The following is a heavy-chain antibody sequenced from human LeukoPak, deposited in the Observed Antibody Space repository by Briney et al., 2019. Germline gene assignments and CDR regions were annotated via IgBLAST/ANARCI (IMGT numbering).Heavy chain of an antibody. J-gene: IGHJ4*02. CDR1: GGSISSGGYS. D-gene: IGHD3-22*01. Sequence: PSETLSLTCAVSGGSISSGGYSWSWIRQPPGKGLEWIGYIYHSGSTYYNPSLKSRVTISVDRSKNQFSLKLSSVTAADTAVYCCAREHSSGYYLDYWGQGTLVTVSS. CDR3: AREHSSGYYLDY. CDR2: IYHSGST. V-gene: IGHV4-30-2*01.